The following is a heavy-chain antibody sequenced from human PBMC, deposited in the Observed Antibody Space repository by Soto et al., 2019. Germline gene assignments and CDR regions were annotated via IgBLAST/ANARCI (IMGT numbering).Heavy chain of an antibody. V-gene: IGHV4-34*01. D-gene: IGHD3-3*01. J-gene: IGHJ5*02. CDR2: INHSGST. CDR3: ARRGDDFWSATRNNWFDP. Sequence: SETLSLTCAVYGGSFSGYYWSWIRQPPGKGLEWIGEINHSGSTNYNPSLKSRVTISVDTSKNQFSLKLSSVTAADTAVYYCARRGDDFWSATRNNWFDPWGQGTLVTVSS. CDR1: GGSFSGYY.